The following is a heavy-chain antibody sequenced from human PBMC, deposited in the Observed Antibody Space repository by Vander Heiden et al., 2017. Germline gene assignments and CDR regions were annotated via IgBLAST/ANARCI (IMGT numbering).Heavy chain of an antibody. V-gene: IGHV3-74*01. CDR2: INSDGSST. D-gene: IGHD2-8*01. J-gene: IGHJ4*02. CDR1: GFTFSSSW. Sequence: EVQLVESGGGLVQPGGSLRLSCAASGFTFSSSWMHWVRQAPGKGLVWVSRINSDGSSTSYADSVKGRFTISRDNAKNTLDLQMNSLRAEDTAVYYCARYCTNGVCYLGGFDYWGQGSLVTVSS. CDR3: ARYCTNGVCYLGGFDY.